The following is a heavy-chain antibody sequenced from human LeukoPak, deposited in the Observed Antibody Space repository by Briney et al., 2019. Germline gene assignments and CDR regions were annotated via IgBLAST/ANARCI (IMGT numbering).Heavy chain of an antibody. CDR1: GHTFTSYY. Sequence: ASVKVSCKPSGHTFTSYYMHWVRQAPGQGLEWMGITNPSGGSTSYAQKFQGRVTMTRDTSTSTVYMELSSLRSEDTAVYYCARVALPYCSSTSCYWFDPWGQGTLVTVSS. V-gene: IGHV1-46*03. D-gene: IGHD2-2*01. J-gene: IGHJ5*02. CDR2: TNPSGGST. CDR3: ARVALPYCSSTSCYWFDP.